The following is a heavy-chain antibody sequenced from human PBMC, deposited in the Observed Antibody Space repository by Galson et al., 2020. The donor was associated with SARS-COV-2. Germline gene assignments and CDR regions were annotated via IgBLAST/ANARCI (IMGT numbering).Heavy chain of an antibody. J-gene: IGHJ5*02. CDR1: GYTLTELS. D-gene: IGHD3-10*01. Sequence: ASVKVSRKVSGYTLTELSMHWVRQAPGKGLEWMGGFDPEDGETIYAQKFQGRVTMTEDTSTDTAYMELSSLRSEDTAVYYCATSTAITMVRGVRGNNWFDPWGQGTLVTVSS. V-gene: IGHV1-24*01. CDR3: ATSTAITMVRGVRGNNWFDP. CDR2: FDPEDGET.